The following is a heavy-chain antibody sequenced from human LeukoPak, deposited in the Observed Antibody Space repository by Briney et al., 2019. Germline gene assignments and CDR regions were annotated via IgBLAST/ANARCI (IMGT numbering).Heavy chain of an antibody. CDR3: ARGPNSNWSGLDF. CDR2: ISPTGSTT. Sequence: GGSLRLSCTASGFSLSGPWMHWARQLPGKGLVWVSRISPTGSTTSYADSVKGRFTVSRDNAKNTLYLQVNNLRAEDTAVYYCARGPNSNWSGLDFWGQGTLLTVSS. D-gene: IGHD6-6*01. CDR1: GFSLSGPW. J-gene: IGHJ4*02. V-gene: IGHV3-74*01.